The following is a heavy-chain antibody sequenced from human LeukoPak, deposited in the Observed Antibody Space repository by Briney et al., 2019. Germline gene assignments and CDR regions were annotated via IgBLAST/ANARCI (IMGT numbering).Heavy chain of an antibody. Sequence: ASVKVSCKASGGTFSSYAISWVRQAPGQGLAWMGGIIPIFGTANYAQKFQGRVTITADESTSTAYMELSSLRSEDTAVYYCARSARNTVTTEWFDPWGQGTLVTVSS. D-gene: IGHD4-11*01. V-gene: IGHV1-69*13. CDR3: ARSARNTVTTEWFDP. J-gene: IGHJ5*02. CDR1: GGTFSSYA. CDR2: IIPIFGTA.